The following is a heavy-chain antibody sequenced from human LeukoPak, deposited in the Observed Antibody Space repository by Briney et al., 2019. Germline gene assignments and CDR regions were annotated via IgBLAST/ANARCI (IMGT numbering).Heavy chain of an antibody. CDR3: AKYFGGWYEDY. Sequence: PGGSLRLSCAASGFTFSSYAMTWVCQAPGKGLEWVSSINAGGGNTYYADSVKGRFTISRDNSKNTLYLQMNSLRAEDTALYYCAKYFGGWYEDYWGQGTLVTVSS. CDR2: INAGGGNT. V-gene: IGHV3-23*01. D-gene: IGHD6-19*01. CDR1: GFTFSSYA. J-gene: IGHJ4*02.